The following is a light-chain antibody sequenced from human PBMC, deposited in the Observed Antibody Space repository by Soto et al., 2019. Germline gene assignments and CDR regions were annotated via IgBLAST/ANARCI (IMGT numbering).Light chain of an antibody. V-gene: IGLV1-44*01. CDR3: AAWDDSLNGLV. Sequence: QSVLTQTPSASGTPGQRVTISCSGSSSNIGSNTVNWYQQLPGTAPKLLIYSNNQRPSGVPDRFSGSKSGTSASLAISGLQSEDDGDYYCAAWDDSLNGLVFGTGTKLTVL. J-gene: IGLJ1*01. CDR2: SNN. CDR1: SSNIGSNT.